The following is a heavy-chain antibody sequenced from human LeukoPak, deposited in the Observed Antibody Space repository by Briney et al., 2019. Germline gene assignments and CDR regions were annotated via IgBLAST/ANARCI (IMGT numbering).Heavy chain of an antibody. J-gene: IGHJ4*02. D-gene: IGHD4/OR15-4a*01. V-gene: IGHV3-23*01. CDR2: ISGSGGST. Sequence: PGGSLRLSCAPSGFTFSSYAMSWVRHAPGKGLEWVSAISGSGGSTYYADSVKGRFTISRDNSKNTLYLQMNSLRAEDTAVYYCAKPQGGVLEAPFDYWGQGTLVTVSS. CDR1: GFTFSSYA. CDR3: AKPQGGVLEAPFDY.